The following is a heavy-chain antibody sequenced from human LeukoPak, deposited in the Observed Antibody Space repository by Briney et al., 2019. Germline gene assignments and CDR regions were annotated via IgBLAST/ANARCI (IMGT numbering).Heavy chain of an antibody. J-gene: IGHJ3*02. D-gene: IGHD5-24*01. CDR1: GGSLSSPSDF. V-gene: IGHV4-39*01. Sequence: PSETVSLTCTVSGGSLSSPSDFWGWIRQPPGKGLVWVGSVLYSGRTFYNPSLRTRLTVSVDTSKNQFSLQLRSVTAADTAVYFCVREEADNSDNAFDIWGRGTMVTVSS. CDR3: VREEADNSDNAFDI. CDR2: VLYSGRT.